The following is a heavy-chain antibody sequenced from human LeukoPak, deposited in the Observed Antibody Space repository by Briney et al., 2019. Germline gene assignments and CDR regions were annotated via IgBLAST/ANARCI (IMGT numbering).Heavy chain of an antibody. D-gene: IGHD4-23*01. CDR2: IRGKAYGGTT. CDR3: SRYGGNGPDY. V-gene: IGHV3-49*03. CDR1: GFTFGDDA. J-gene: IGHJ4*02. Sequence: PGGSLRLSCTASGFTFGDDAVSWFRQAPGKGLEWAGFIRGKAYGGTTEYAASVKGRFTISRDDSKSIAYLQMNSLRTEDTAVYYCSRYGGNGPDYWGQGTLATVSS.